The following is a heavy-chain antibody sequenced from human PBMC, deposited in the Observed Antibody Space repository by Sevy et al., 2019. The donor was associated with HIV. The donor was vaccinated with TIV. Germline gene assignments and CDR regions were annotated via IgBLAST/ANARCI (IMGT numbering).Heavy chain of an antibody. CDR2: IKQDGSEK. D-gene: IGHD4-17*01. V-gene: IGHV3-7*01. Sequence: GGSLRLSCAASGFTFSSYWMSWVRQAPGKGLEWVANIKQDGSEKYYVDSVKGRFTISRDNAKNSLYLQMNSLRAEDTDVYYCARAGYGGSKVYYFDYWGQGTLVTVSS. J-gene: IGHJ4*02. CDR3: ARAGYGGSKVYYFDY. CDR1: GFTFSSYW.